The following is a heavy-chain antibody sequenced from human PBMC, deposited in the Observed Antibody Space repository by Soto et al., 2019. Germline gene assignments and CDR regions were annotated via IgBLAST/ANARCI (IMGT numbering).Heavy chain of an antibody. CDR2: VFYTGFT. V-gene: IGHV4-39*01. CDR3: ATSQKGYNWNYFDH. CDR1: GASISGSYYY. J-gene: IGHJ4*02. D-gene: IGHD1-20*01. Sequence: SETLSLTCAVSGASISGSYYYWAWLRQSPGKGPEWIGSVFYTGFTSYNPSLESRVSVSVDTSKSQFSLKLSAVTAADTAVYYCATSQKGYNWNYFDHWGKGALVTVSS.